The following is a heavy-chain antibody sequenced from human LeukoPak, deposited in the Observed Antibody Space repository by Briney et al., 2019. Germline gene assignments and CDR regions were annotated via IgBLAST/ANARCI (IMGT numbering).Heavy chain of an antibody. CDR1: GFTFSSYS. J-gene: IGHJ3*02. D-gene: IGHD3-16*02. CDR2: ISSSSSYI. Sequence: GGSLRLSCAASGFTFSSYSMNWVRQAPGKGLEWVSSISSSSSYIYYADSVKGRFTISRDNAKNSLYLQMNSLSAEDTAVYYCARDFMITFGGVIVTRSYGAFDIWGQGTMVTVSS. V-gene: IGHV3-21*01. CDR3: ARDFMITFGGVIVTRSYGAFDI.